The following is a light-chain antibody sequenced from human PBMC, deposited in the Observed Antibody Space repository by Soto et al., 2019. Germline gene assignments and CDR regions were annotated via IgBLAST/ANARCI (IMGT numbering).Light chain of an antibody. CDR1: QSVGSSY. CDR3: QQDWSSPPIT. V-gene: IGKV3-20*01. J-gene: IGKJ5*01. Sequence: EIVLTQSPGTLSLSPGERATLSCRASQSVGSSYLAWYQQKPGQAPMLLIYGASSRATGIPDRFSGSGSGTDFTLTISRLEPEDLAVYYCQQDWSSPPITFGQGTRLELK. CDR2: GAS.